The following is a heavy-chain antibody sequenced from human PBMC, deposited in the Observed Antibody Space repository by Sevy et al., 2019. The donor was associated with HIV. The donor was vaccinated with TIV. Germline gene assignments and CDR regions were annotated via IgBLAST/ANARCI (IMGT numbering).Heavy chain of an antibody. CDR2: INPNSDGT. J-gene: IGHJ6*02. CDR1: ASTFTAYY. Sequence: ASVKVSCKTSASTFTAYYMHWLRQAPGQGLEWMGWINPNSDGTKYAQRFQGRVPMTADTSISTAYMELSRLTSDDTAVYYCARDRVIFGGGGGLDVWGQGTTVTVSS. V-gene: IGHV1-2*02. CDR3: ARDRVIFGGGGGLDV. D-gene: IGHD3-3*02.